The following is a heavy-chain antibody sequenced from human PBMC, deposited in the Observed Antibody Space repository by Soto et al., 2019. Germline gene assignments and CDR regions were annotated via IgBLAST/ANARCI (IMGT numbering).Heavy chain of an antibody. CDR2: ISSNGART. J-gene: IGHJ5*02. CDR1: GFTFSHYA. Sequence: GGSLRLSCSASGFTFSHYAMHWVRQAPGKGLEYVSGISSNGARTYYADSLKGRFTISRDNPTNSLYLQVSSLRTEDTAVYYCVKGGIKFCSRTVCDLGDFLVSWGQGTQVTVSS. CDR3: VKGGIKFCSRTVCDLGDFLVS. V-gene: IGHV3-64D*08. D-gene: IGHD2-2*01.